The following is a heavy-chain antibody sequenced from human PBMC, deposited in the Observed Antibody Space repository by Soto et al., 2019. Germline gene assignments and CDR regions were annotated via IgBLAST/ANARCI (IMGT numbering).Heavy chain of an antibody. D-gene: IGHD3-22*01. CDR3: ATGASSGYFSNFDAFDI. Sequence: PSETLSLTCTVSGGSISSYYWSWIRQPPGKGLEWIGYIYYSGSTNYNPSLKSRVTISVDTSKNQFSLKLSSVTAADTAVYYCATGASSGYFSNFDAFDIWGQGTMVTVSS. CDR1: GGSISSYY. CDR2: IYYSGST. V-gene: IGHV4-59*01. J-gene: IGHJ3*02.